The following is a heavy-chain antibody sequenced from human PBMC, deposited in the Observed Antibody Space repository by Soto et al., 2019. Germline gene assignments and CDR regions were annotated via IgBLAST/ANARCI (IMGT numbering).Heavy chain of an antibody. CDR3: ARRYSSGWYGDYFDY. D-gene: IGHD6-19*01. V-gene: IGHV1-3*01. J-gene: IGHJ4*02. Sequence: QVQLVQSGAEVKKPGASVKVSCKASGYTFTSYAMHWVRQAPGQRLAWMGWINAGNGNTKYSQKLQGRVTITWYTFESTAYMELSSLRSEDTAVYYCARRYSSGWYGDYFDYWGQGTLVTVAS. CDR2: INAGNGNT. CDR1: GYTFTSYA.